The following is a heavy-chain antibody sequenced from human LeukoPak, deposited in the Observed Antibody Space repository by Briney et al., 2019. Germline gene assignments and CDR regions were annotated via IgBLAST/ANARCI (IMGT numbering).Heavy chain of an antibody. CDR1: GGSISGYY. CDR3: ARAEGLELHGFDT. V-gene: IGHV4-4*07. CDR2: IYTSGST. J-gene: IGHJ5*02. D-gene: IGHD1-7*01. Sequence: SETLSLTSTVSGGSISGYYWSWIWQPPGKGLECIWRIYTSGSTNYNPFLKIRVTMSVDTSKNQFSLKLSSVTAADTAVYYCARAEGLELHGFDTWGQGTLVTVSS.